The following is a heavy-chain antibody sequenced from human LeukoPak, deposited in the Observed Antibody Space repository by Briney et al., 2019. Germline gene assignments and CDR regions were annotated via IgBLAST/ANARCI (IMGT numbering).Heavy chain of an antibody. Sequence: GGSLRLSCAASGFTFSDYYMSWIRQAPGKGLEWVSYISSSGSTIYYADFVKGRFSISRDNAKNSLYLQMNNLRAEDTAVYYCARDQTSYFGSGSYFPDYWGQGTLVTVSS. J-gene: IGHJ4*02. D-gene: IGHD3-10*01. CDR1: GFTFSDYY. CDR2: ISSSGSTI. V-gene: IGHV3-11*04. CDR3: ARDQTSYFGSGSYFPDY.